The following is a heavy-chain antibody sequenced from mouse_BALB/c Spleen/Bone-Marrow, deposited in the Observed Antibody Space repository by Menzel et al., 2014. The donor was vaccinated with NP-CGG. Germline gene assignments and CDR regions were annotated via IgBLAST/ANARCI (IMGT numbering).Heavy chain of an antibody. CDR1: GYSITSDYA. V-gene: IGHV3-2*02. D-gene: IGHD6-1*01. J-gene: IGHJ3*01. CDR3: ASPLLFAY. CDR2: ISYSGST. Sequence: EVQLQQSGPGLVEPSQSLSLTCTVTGYSITSDYAWNWIRQFPGNTLEWMGYISYSGSTSYNPSLKSRISITRDTSKNQVFLQLNSVTTEDTATYYCASPLLFAYWGQGTLVTVSA.